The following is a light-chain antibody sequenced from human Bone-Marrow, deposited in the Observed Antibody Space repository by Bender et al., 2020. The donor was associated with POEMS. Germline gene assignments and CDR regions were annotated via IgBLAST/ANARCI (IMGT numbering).Light chain of an antibody. J-gene: IGLJ3*02. CDR3: QVWDGNQGV. CDR2: YDS. Sequence: YVLTQPPSVSVAPGKTARIACGGTNIGSKSVHWYQQKPGQAPVVVINYDSDRPSGIPDRFSGSNSANTATLTISRVEAGDEADYYCQVWDGNQGVFGGGTKLTVL. CDR1: NIGSKS. V-gene: IGLV3-21*04.